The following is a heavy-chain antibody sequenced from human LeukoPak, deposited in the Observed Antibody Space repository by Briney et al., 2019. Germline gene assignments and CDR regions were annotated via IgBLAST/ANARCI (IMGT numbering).Heavy chain of an antibody. CDR1: GGSISRYY. CDR3: ARAMSSWNGGEFDY. Sequence: SETLSLTCTVSGGSISRYYWSWIRQPPGKGLEWIGYIYYSGSTNYNPSLKSRVTISVDTSKNQFSLKLSSVTAADTVVYYCARAMSSWNGGEFDYWGQGTLVTVSS. CDR2: IYYSGST. D-gene: IGHD6-13*01. J-gene: IGHJ4*02. V-gene: IGHV4-59*01.